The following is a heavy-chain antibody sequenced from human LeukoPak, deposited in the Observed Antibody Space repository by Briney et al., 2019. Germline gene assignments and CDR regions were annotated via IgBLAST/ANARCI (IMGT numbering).Heavy chain of an antibody. CDR1: GGTFSSYA. V-gene: IGHV1-69*04. D-gene: IGHD3-22*01. Sequence: SVKVSCKASGGTFSSYAISWVRQAPGQGLEWMGRIIPILGIANYAQKFQGRVTITADKSTSTAYMELSRLRSDDTAVYYCAREGPYYYDSSGYPLKPPFDYWGQGALVTVSS. CDR2: IIPILGIA. CDR3: AREGPYYYDSSGYPLKPPFDY. J-gene: IGHJ4*02.